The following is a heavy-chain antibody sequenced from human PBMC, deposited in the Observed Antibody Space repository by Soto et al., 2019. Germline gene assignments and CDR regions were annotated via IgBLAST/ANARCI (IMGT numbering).Heavy chain of an antibody. CDR2: IYWDDDK. CDR3: AHRRQSYYYYGMDV. J-gene: IGHJ6*02. Sequence: QITLKESGPTLVKPTQTLTLTCTFSGFSLSTSGVGVGWIRQPPGKALEWLALIYWDDDKRYSPSLKSRLTIIKDTSKNQVVLTMTNMDPVDTATYYCAHRRQSYYYYGMDVWGQGTTVTVSS. CDR1: GFSLSTSGVG. V-gene: IGHV2-5*02.